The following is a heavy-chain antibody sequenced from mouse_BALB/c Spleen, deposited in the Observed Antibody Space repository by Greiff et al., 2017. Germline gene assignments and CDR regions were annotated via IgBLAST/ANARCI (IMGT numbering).Heavy chain of an antibody. J-gene: IGHJ4*01. CDR3: GRDYYYALAY. V-gene: IGHV1-20*01. CDR1: GYTFTSYV. CDR2: INPYNGDT. Sequence: EVQLVESGPELVKPGASVKMSCKASGYTFTSYVMNWVKQTPGKSLEWIGRINPYNGDTYYNEKFKGKATLTADKSSSTAFMELRSLTSEDSAVYYCGRDYYYALAYWGQGTLVTVSA.